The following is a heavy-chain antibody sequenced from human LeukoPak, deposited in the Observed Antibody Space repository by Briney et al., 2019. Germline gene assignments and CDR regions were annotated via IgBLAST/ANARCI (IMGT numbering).Heavy chain of an antibody. CDR3: ARELTMIVWYSRYFDL. V-gene: IGHV4-59*01. Sequence: SEALSLTCTVSGGSISSYYWSWIRRPPGKGLEWIGYIYYSGSTNYNPSLKSRVTISVDTSKNQFSLKLSSVTAADTAVYYCARELTMIVWYSRYFDLWGRGTLVTVSS. CDR1: GGSISSYY. J-gene: IGHJ2*01. CDR2: IYYSGST. D-gene: IGHD3-22*01.